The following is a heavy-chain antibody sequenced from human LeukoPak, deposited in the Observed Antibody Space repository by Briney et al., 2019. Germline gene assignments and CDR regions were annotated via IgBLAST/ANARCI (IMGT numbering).Heavy chain of an antibody. CDR3: ARDGGSGTSTGYDGYYYYGMDV. Sequence: PGGSLRLSCAASGFTVINNYMSWVRQAPGKGLEWVSFIYSGDSTYYTDSVKGRFTISRDRSKNTVHLQMNSLRAEDTAVYYCARDGGSGTSTGYDGYYYYGMDVWGQGTTVTVSS. V-gene: IGHV3-66*01. CDR2: IYSGDST. D-gene: IGHD3-9*01. CDR1: GFTVINNY. J-gene: IGHJ6*02.